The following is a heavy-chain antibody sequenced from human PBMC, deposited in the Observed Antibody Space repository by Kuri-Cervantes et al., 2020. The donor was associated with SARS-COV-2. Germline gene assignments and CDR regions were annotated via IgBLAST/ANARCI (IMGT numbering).Heavy chain of an antibody. CDR1: GYTFTGYY. J-gene: IGHJ4*02. CDR2: MNPKIDIS. Sequence: GGSLRLSCKASGYTFTGYYMHWVRQAPGQGLEWVGWMNPKIDISGSVKKFQGRVTMTRDTSTNTAYMELTSLGSQDTAVYYCARKTRGTFHLDYWGPGTPVTVSS. CDR3: ARKTRGTFHLDY. D-gene: IGHD1-26*01. V-gene: IGHV1-8*02.